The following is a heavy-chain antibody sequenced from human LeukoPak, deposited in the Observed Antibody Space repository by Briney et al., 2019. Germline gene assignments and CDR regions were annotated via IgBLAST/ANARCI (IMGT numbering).Heavy chain of an antibody. CDR3: ARDSFAGYDSSGYSSYDY. D-gene: IGHD3-22*01. J-gene: IGHJ4*02. CDR2: ISSYRTYI. V-gene: IGHV3-21*01. CDR1: GFSFSDYS. Sequence: GGALRLSCAASGFSFSDYSMNWVRQAPAKGLDGVSFISSYRTYIYYADALKGRFTISRDNAKNSLYLQMNSLRAEDPAVYYCARDSFAGYDSSGYSSYDYWGQGTLVTVSS.